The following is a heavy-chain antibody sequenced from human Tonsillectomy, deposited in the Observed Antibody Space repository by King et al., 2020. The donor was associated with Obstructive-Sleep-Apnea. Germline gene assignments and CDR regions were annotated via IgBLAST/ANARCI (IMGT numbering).Heavy chain of an antibody. Sequence: VQLQESGPGLVKPSETLSLTCTVSGDSISSYYWSWIRQPPGKGLEWIGYFYYSGSTNYNPSLKSRVTISVDTSKNQFSLKLSSVTAADTAVYYCARQGYYGSGRYFDLWGRGTLVTVSS. CDR3: ARQGYYGSGRYFDL. CDR2: FYYSGST. D-gene: IGHD3-10*01. V-gene: IGHV4-59*08. J-gene: IGHJ2*01. CDR1: GDSISSYY.